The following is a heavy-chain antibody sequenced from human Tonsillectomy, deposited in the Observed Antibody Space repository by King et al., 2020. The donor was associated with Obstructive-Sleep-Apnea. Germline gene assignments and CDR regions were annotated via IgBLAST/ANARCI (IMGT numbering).Heavy chain of an antibody. CDR3: ARHTYRSSPGDAY. V-gene: IGHV4-59*08. D-gene: IGHD6-6*01. CDR2: IYYNGST. J-gene: IGHJ4*02. CDR1: GGSINNYF. Sequence: VQLQESGPGLVKPSETLSLTCTVSGGSINNYFWSWIRQPPGKGLEWIGYIYYNGSTNYTPSLKSRVTISVDPSKTQFSLKLTSVTAAATAMYYCARHTYRSSPGDAYWGQGTLVTVSS.